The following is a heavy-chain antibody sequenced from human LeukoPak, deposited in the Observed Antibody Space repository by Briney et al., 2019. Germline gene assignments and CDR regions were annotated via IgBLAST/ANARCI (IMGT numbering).Heavy chain of an antibody. Sequence: GGSLRLSRAASGLTFSSYAMSWVRQAPGKGLEWVSVISGSGDNTYYADSVKGRFTISRDNPKNTLYLQMNSLRAEDTAVYYCAKDSSASCYSPLDYWGQGTLVTVSS. V-gene: IGHV3-23*01. D-gene: IGHD2-15*01. CDR1: GLTFSSYA. CDR2: ISGSGDNT. J-gene: IGHJ4*02. CDR3: AKDSSASCYSPLDY.